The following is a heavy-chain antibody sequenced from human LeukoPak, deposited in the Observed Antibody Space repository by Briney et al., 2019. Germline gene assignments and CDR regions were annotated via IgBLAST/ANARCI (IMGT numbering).Heavy chain of an antibody. V-gene: IGHV4-59*01. Sequence: PSETLSLTCTVSGGSISSYYWSWIRQPPGKGLEWIGYIYYSGSTNYNPSLKSRVTISVDTSKNQFSLKLSSVTAADTAVYYCAGSLLWFGELWLSWFDPWGQGTLVTVSS. D-gene: IGHD3-10*01. CDR3: AGSLLWFGELWLSWFDP. CDR2: IYYSGST. J-gene: IGHJ5*02. CDR1: GGSISSYY.